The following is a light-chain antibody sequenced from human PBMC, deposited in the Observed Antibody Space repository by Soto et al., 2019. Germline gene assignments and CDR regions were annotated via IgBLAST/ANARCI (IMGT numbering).Light chain of an antibody. CDR1: QSVSSSY. CDR2: GAS. J-gene: IGKJ1*01. Sequence: EILLTQSPGTLSLSPGERATLSCRASQSVSSSYLAWYQQKPGQAPRLLIYGASSRTTGVADRFRGSGSGTDFTLTLSRLEPEDFAVYYCQQYGTSLTWTFGQGTKVDI. CDR3: QQYGTSLTWT. V-gene: IGKV3-20*01.